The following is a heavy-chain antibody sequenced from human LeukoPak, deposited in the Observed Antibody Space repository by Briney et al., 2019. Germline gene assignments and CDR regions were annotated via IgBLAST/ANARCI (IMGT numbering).Heavy chain of an antibody. CDR1: GFTFSSYW. J-gene: IGHJ4*02. CDR3: ARGDVGATSGPFDY. CDR2: INSDGSRT. V-gene: IGHV3-74*01. Sequence: SGGSLRLSCAASGFTFSSYWMFWVRQAPGKGLVWVSRINSDGSRTIYADSVKGRFTISRDNAKNTLYLQMNSLRAEDTAVYYCARGDVGATSGPFDYLGQGTLVTVSS. D-gene: IGHD3-10*01.